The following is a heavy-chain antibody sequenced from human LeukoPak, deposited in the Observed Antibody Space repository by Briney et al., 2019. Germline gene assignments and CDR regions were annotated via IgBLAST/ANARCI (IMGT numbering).Heavy chain of an antibody. CDR3: AKGLMIVVATPLVI. Sequence: GGSLSLSRAASTFTFSSYAMSWVRQAPGKGLEWVSAISGSGGTTYYADSVKGRFTISRDNSKNTRYLQMNSLRAEDTAVYYCAKGLMIVVATPLVIWGRRTLVTVSS. J-gene: IGHJ1*01. V-gene: IGHV3-23*01. D-gene: IGHD3-22*01. CDR2: ISGSGGTT. CDR1: TFTFSSYA.